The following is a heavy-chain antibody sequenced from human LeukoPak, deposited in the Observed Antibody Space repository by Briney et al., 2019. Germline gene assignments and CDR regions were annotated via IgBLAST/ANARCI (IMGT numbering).Heavy chain of an antibody. D-gene: IGHD4-11*01. CDR1: GYTFTSYA. CDR3: ARDQFHDYSKAAYYYYYMDV. Sequence: ASVKVSCKASGYTFTSYAIHWVRQAPGQRLEGMGWINAANGNTKYSQEFQGRVTITADKSTSTAYMELSSLRSEDTAVYYCARDQFHDYSKAAYYYYYMDVWGKGTTVTVSS. CDR2: INAANGNT. V-gene: IGHV1-3*03. J-gene: IGHJ6*03.